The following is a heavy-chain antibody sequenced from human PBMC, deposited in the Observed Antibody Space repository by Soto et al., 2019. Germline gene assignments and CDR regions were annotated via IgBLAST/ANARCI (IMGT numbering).Heavy chain of an antibody. CDR2: IDPSDSQT. V-gene: IGHV5-10-1*01. CDR3: ARQIYDSDTGPNFQYYFDS. J-gene: IGHJ4*02. Sequence: RXESLKVSCQGSGYSFAGYWITWVLQKPGKGLEWMGRIDPSDSQTYYSPSFRGHVTISVTKSITTVFLQWSSLRASDTAMYYCARQIYDSDTGPNFQYYFDSWGQGTPVTVSS. D-gene: IGHD3-22*01. CDR1: GYSFAGYW.